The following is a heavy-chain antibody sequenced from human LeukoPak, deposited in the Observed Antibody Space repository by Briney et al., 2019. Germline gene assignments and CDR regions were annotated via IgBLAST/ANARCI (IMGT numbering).Heavy chain of an antibody. J-gene: IGHJ4*02. Sequence: GGSLRLSCAASGFTFSSYEMNWVRQAPGKGLEWVSSISTSSSYIDYADSVKGRFTISRDNAKNSLYLQMNSLRAEDTAVYYCARGAEGIAAADSNFDYWGQGTLVTVSS. CDR3: ARGAEGIAAADSNFDY. V-gene: IGHV3-21*01. CDR1: GFTFSSYE. CDR2: ISTSSSYI. D-gene: IGHD6-13*01.